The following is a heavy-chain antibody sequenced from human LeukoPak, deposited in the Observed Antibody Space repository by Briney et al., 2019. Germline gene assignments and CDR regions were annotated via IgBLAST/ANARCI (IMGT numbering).Heavy chain of an antibody. D-gene: IGHD4-17*01. CDR2: ISSSSSTI. CDR1: GFTFSSYS. CDR3: TTVTHFDY. Sequence: GGSLRLSCAASGFTFSSYSMNWVRQAPGKGLEWVSYISSSSSTIYYTDSVKGRFTISRDNAKNSLYLQMNSLRAEDTAVYYCTTVTHFDYWGQGTLVTVSS. V-gene: IGHV3-48*01. J-gene: IGHJ4*02.